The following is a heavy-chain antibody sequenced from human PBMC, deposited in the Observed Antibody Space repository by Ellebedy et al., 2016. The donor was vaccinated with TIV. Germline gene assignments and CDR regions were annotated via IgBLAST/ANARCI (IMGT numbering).Heavy chain of an antibody. Sequence: GESLKISCAASGFTFSSYWMSWVRQAPGKGLEWVANIKQDGSEKYYVDSVKGRFTISRDNAKNSLYLQMNSLRAEDTAVYYCASYGSGSSIYYYYGMDVWGQGTTVTVSS. D-gene: IGHD3-10*01. V-gene: IGHV3-7*03. CDR3: ASYGSGSSIYYYYGMDV. J-gene: IGHJ6*02. CDR2: IKQDGSEK. CDR1: GFTFSSYW.